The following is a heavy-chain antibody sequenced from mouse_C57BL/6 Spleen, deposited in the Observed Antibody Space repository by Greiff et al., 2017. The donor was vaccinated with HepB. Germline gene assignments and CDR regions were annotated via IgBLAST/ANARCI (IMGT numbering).Heavy chain of an antibody. CDR2: IYPGDGDT. D-gene: IGHD1-1*01. Sequence: VQLQQSGPELVKPGASVKISCKASGYAFSSSWMNWVKQRPGKGLEWIGRIYPGDGDTNYNGKFKGKATLTADKSSSTAYMQLSSLTSEDSAVYFCARSGDYGSSFAWFAYWGQGTLVTVSA. CDR3: ARSGDYGSSFAWFAY. J-gene: IGHJ3*01. V-gene: IGHV1-82*01. CDR1: GYAFSSSW.